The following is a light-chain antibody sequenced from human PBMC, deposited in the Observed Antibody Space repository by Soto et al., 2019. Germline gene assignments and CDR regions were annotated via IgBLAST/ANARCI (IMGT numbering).Light chain of an antibody. CDR1: SSNIGSNT. V-gene: IGLV1-40*01. Sequence: QSVLTQPPSASGTPGQRVTISCSGSSSNIGSNTVNWYQQLPGAAPKLLIFGNDNRPSGVPDRFSGSRSGTSASLAITGLQAEDEADYYCQSYDRSLSGSVFGAGTKVTV. J-gene: IGLJ1*01. CDR2: GND. CDR3: QSYDRSLSGSV.